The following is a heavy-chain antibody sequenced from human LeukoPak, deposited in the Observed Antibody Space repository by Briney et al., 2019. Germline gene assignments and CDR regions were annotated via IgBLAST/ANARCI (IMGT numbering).Heavy chain of an antibody. V-gene: IGHV3-30-3*01. Sequence: GGSLRLSCAASGFTFSSYAMHWVRQAPGKGLEWVAVISYDGSNKYYADSVKGRFTISRDNSKNTLYLQMNSLRAEDTALYYCAKDIGGDWNSPDPFDIWGQGTMVTVSS. CDR2: ISYDGSNK. CDR3: AKDIGGDWNSPDPFDI. CDR1: GFTFSSYA. J-gene: IGHJ3*02. D-gene: IGHD1-7*01.